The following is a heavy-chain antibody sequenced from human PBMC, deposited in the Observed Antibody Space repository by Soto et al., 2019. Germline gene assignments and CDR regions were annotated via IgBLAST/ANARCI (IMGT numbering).Heavy chain of an antibody. CDR1: GGSISSGGYY. Sequence: SETLSLTCTVSGGSISSGGYYWSWIRQHPGKGLEWIGYIYYSGSTYYNPSLKSRVTISVDTSKNQFSLKLSSVTAADTAVYYCARVGYCSSTSCYVPAFDIWGQGTMVTVSS. CDR2: IYYSGST. D-gene: IGHD2-2*01. CDR3: ARVGYCSSTSCYVPAFDI. V-gene: IGHV4-31*03. J-gene: IGHJ3*02.